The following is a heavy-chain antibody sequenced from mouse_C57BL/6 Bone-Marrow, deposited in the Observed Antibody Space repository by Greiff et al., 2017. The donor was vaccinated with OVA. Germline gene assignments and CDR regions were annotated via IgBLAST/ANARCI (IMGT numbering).Heavy chain of an antibody. CDR2: IRLKSDNYAT. J-gene: IGHJ1*03. Sequence: EVQLQQSGGGLVQPGGSMKLSCVASGFTFSNYWMNWVRQSPEKGLEWVAQIRLKSDNYATHYAESVKGRFTISRDDSKSSVYLQMNNLRAEDTGIYYCTPPLGRGDWYFDVWGTGTTVTVSS. V-gene: IGHV6-3*01. D-gene: IGHD4-1*01. CDR1: GFTFSNYW. CDR3: TPPLGRGDWYFDV.